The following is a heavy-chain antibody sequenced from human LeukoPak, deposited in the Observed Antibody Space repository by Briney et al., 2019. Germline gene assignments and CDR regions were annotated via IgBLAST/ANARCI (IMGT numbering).Heavy chain of an antibody. Sequence: SETLSLTCAVYGGSFSGYYWSWIRQPPGKGLEWMGEINHSGSTNYNPSLKSRVTISVDTSKNQFSLKLSSVTAADTAVYYCARGKDGAIRHRKSAGFDPWGQGTLVTVSS. CDR1: GGSFSGYY. CDR2: INHSGST. CDR3: ARGKDGAIRHRKSAGFDP. V-gene: IGHV4-34*01. J-gene: IGHJ5*02. D-gene: IGHD5-24*01.